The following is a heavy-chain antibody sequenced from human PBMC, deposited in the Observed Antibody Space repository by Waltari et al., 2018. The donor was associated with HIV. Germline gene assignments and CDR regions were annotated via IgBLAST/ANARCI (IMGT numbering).Heavy chain of an antibody. CDR3: AREGGRDCSGGTCYIDY. Sequence: EVEVVESGGGLVQTGAYIRLTCEVADCTYRRSQLSWVRQAPGKGLAWVANINQDGSEIYYVASVEGRFTISRDNSKNLLYLQMNSLRAEDTAVYYCAREGGRDCSGGTCYIDYWGQGTLVTVSS. CDR2: INQDGSEI. D-gene: IGHD2-15*01. J-gene: IGHJ4*02. V-gene: IGHV3-7*01. CDR1: DCTYRRSQ.